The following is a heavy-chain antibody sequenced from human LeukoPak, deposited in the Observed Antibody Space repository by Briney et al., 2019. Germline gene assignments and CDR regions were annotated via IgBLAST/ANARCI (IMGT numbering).Heavy chain of an antibody. Sequence: GGSLRLSCAASGFTFDDYAMHWVRQAPGKGLEWVSGISWNSGSIVYADSVKGRFTISRDNAKNSLYLQMNSLRDEDMALYYCAKDIADSGYDSGGFDYWGQGTLVTVSS. CDR2: ISWNSGSI. CDR1: GFTFDDYA. D-gene: IGHD5-12*01. V-gene: IGHV3-9*03. CDR3: AKDIADSGYDSGGFDY. J-gene: IGHJ4*02.